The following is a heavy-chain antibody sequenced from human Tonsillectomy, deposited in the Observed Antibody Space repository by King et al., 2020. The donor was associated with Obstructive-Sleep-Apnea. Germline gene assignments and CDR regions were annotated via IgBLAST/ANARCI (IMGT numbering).Heavy chain of an antibody. CDR2: ISGSGGST. J-gene: IGHJ4*02. CDR1: GFTFSSYA. D-gene: IGHD2/OR15-2a*01. Sequence: VQLVESGGGLVQPGGSLRLSCAASGFTFSSYAMSWVRQAPGEGLEWVSAISGSGGSTFYADSVKGRFTISRDNSKNTLYLQMNSLRAEDTAVYYCAKDLIVTGHFDYWGQGTLVTVSS. CDR3: AKDLIVTGHFDY. V-gene: IGHV3-23*04.